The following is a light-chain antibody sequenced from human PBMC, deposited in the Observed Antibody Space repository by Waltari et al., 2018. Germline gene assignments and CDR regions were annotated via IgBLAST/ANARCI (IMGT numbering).Light chain of an antibody. Sequence: QSVLTQSPSASGTPGQRVTISCSGSSSNIGANYVYWYQQFPGTAPRLLIYRSYRRPSGVPDRFSGSQSGTSASLAISGLRSEDEADYYCATWDDSLNAWVFGGGTRLTAL. CDR1: SSNIGANY. CDR2: RSY. V-gene: IGLV1-47*01. J-gene: IGLJ3*02. CDR3: ATWDDSLNAWV.